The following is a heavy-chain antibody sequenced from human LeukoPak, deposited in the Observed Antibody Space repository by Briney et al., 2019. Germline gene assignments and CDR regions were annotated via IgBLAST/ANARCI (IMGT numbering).Heavy chain of an antibody. J-gene: IGHJ4*02. D-gene: IGHD2-15*01. CDR1: GFTFSGAW. Sequence: GGSLRLSCAASGFTFSGAWMHWVRQAPGKGLEWVSAISGSGGSTYYADSVKGRFTISRDNSKNTLYLQMNSLRAEDTAVYYCAKEGYCSGGSCYGNWGQGTLVTVSS. V-gene: IGHV3-23*01. CDR2: ISGSGGST. CDR3: AKEGYCSGGSCYGN.